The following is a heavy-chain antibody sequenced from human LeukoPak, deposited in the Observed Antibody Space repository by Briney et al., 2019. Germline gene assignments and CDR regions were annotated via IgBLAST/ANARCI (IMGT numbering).Heavy chain of an antibody. CDR3: ARAWALLWFGDLSYFDY. CDR2: IIPILGIA. CDR1: GGTFSSYA. Sequence: ASVKVSCKASGGTFSSYAISWVRQAPGQGLEWMGRIIPILGIANYAQKFQGRVTITADKSTSTAYMELSSLRSEDTAVYYCARAWALLWFGDLSYFDYWGHGTLVAVSS. V-gene: IGHV1-69*04. J-gene: IGHJ4*01. D-gene: IGHD3-10*01.